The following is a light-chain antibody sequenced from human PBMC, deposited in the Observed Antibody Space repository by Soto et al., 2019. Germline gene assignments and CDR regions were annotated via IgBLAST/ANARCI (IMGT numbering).Light chain of an antibody. Sequence: QLVLTQPPSASGTPGQRVTISCSGSSSNIGSNYVYWYQQLPGTAPKLLIYSNSQRPSGVPDRFSGSKSGTSASLAISGLRSEDEADYYCAAWDDSLSGRVFGTGTKVTVL. CDR3: AAWDDSLSGRV. CDR2: SNS. CDR1: SSNIGSNY. J-gene: IGLJ1*01. V-gene: IGLV1-47*02.